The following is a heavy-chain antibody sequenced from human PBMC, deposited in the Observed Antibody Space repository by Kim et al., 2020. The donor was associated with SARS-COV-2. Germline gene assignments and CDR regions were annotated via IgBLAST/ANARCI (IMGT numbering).Heavy chain of an antibody. V-gene: IGHV4-4*02. J-gene: IGHJ4*02. CDR3: ASNPFGELLGDY. CDR1: GGSISSSNW. Sequence: SETLSLTCAVSGGSISSSNWWSWVRQPPGKGLEWIGEIYHSGSTNYNPSLKSRVTISVDKSKNQFSLKLSSVTASDTAVYYCASNPFGELLGDYWGQGTLVTVSS. D-gene: IGHD3-10*01. CDR2: IYHSGST.